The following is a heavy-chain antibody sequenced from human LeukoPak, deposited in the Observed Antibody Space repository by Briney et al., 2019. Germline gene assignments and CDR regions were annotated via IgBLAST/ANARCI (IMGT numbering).Heavy chain of an antibody. CDR1: GFTFSSYW. V-gene: IGHV3-7*03. J-gene: IGHJ4*02. CDR2: IKEDGSEK. D-gene: IGHD3-10*01. Sequence: PGGSLRLSCAVSGFTFSSYWMSWVRQAPGKGLEWVANIKEDGSEKYYVESVKGRFTISRDNAKNSLFLQMNSLRVEDTAVYYCARDAPRRAGIGYWGQGILVTVSS. CDR3: ARDAPRRAGIGY.